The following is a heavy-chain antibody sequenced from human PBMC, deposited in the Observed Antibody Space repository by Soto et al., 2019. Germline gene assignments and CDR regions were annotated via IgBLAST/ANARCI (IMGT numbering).Heavy chain of an antibody. J-gene: IGHJ6*02. CDR1: GFSLSTKGKC. V-gene: IGHV2-70*01. CDR3: ARSWAAYYDSSGYSPYYYGMDV. CDR2: IDWDDDK. D-gene: IGHD3-22*01. Sequence: APKPGKDAQIVALTCTFSGFSLSTKGKCVSWIRQPPGKALEWLALIDWDDDKYYSTSLKTRLTISKDTSKNQVVLTMTNMDPVDTATYYCARSWAAYYDSSGYSPYYYGMDVWGQGTMVTVSS.